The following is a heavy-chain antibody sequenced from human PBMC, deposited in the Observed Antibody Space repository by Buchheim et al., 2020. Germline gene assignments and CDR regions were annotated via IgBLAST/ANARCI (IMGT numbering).Heavy chain of an antibody. CDR3: ARAASIYGSGSYPRYYYYYMDV. CDR2: INHSGST. V-gene: IGHV4-34*01. J-gene: IGHJ6*03. CDR1: GGSFSGYY. Sequence: QVQLQQWGAGLLKPSETLSLTCAVYGGSFSGYYWSWIRQPPGKGLEWIGEINHSGSTNYNPSLKSRVTISVDTSKNQFSLKLSSVTAADTAGYDCARAASIYGSGSYPRYYYYYMDVWGKGTT. D-gene: IGHD3-10*01.